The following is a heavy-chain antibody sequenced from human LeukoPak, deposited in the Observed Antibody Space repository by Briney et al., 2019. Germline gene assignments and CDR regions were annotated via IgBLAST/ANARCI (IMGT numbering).Heavy chain of an antibody. J-gene: IGHJ6*04. Sequence: PSETLSLTCAVYGGSFSGYYWSWIRQPPGKGLEWIGEINHRGSTNYNPSLKSRLTISVDTSKNQFSLNLSSVTAADTAVYYCARGLVRGLTEYHYYYYGMDVWGKGTTVTVSS. V-gene: IGHV4-34*01. CDR2: INHRGST. CDR3: ARGLVRGLTEYHYYYYGMDV. CDR1: GGSFSGYY. D-gene: IGHD3-10*01.